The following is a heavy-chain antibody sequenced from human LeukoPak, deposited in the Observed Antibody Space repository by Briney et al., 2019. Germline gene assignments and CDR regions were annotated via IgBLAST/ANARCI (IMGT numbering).Heavy chain of an antibody. CDR2: ISTYNGNT. CDR1: GYSFISYG. CDR3: TRDDPHSSGWDPDY. Sequence: GASVKVSCKASGYSFISYGINWVRQAPGQGLEWMGWISTYNGNTHYAQKLQGRVTMTTDTSTTTAYMELRSLKSGDTAVYYCTRDDPHSSGWDPDYWGQGTLVTVSS. J-gene: IGHJ4*02. D-gene: IGHD6-19*01. V-gene: IGHV1-18*01.